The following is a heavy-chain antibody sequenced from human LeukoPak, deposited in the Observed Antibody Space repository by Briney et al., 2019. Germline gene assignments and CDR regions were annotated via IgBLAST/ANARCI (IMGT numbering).Heavy chain of an antibody. CDR2: MDPKSGDT. D-gene: IGHD6-6*01. J-gene: IGHJ3*02. CDR1: GYTFTRYD. V-gene: IGHV1-8*01. CDR3: TTRGGAVRRGGDGFDI. Sequence: EASVKVSCKASGYTFTRYDINWVRQATGQGLEWMGWMDPKSGDTGYEQKFRGRFTMTRDTSISTAYMELSSLRTDNTAVYSSTTRGGAVRRGGDGFDIWGQGTMVTVSS.